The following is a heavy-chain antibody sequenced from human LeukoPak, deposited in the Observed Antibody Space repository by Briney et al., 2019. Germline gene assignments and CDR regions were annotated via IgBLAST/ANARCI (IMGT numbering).Heavy chain of an antibody. CDR2: ISARSGDT. Sequence: GGSLRLSCAASGFTLSSYAMSWVCQARGKGLEWVSGISARSGDTYYAESVKGRFTVSRDSSKNTLYLQMNSLRAEDTAVYYCAKNQILDDSGSWYGYWGQGTLVTVSS. CDR1: GFTLSSYA. D-gene: IGHD6-13*01. CDR3: AKNQILDDSGSWYGY. J-gene: IGHJ4*02. V-gene: IGHV3-23*01.